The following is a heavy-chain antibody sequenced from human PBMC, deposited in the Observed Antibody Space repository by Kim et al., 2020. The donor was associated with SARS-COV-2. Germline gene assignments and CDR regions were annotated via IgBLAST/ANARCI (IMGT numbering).Heavy chain of an antibody. CDR2: IYYSGNT. CDR1: GGSISSSNYY. CDR3: ARTIAGRPEAFDI. D-gene: IGHD6-6*01. J-gene: IGHJ3*02. Sequence: SETLSLTCTVSGGSISSSNYYWGWIRQPPGKGLEWIGYIYYSGNTYYNPSLKSRVTVSVDTSKNQFSLKLSFVTAADTAVYYCARTIAGRPEAFDIWGQGTMVTVSS. V-gene: IGHV4-39*01.